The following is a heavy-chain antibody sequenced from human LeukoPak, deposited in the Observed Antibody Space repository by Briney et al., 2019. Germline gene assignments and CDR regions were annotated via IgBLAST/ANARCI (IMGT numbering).Heavy chain of an antibody. J-gene: IGHJ3*02. V-gene: IGHV4-34*01. Sequence: PSETLSLTCAVYGGSFSGYYWSWIRQPPGKGLEWIGEIDHSGSTSYNPSLKSRVTISVDTSKNQFSLKLSSVTAADTAVYYCARGQAFDIWGQGTMVTVSS. CDR2: IDHSGST. CDR3: ARGQAFDI. CDR1: GGSFSGYY.